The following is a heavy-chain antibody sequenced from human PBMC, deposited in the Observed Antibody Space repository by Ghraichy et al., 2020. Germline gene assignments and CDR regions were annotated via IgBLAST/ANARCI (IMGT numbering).Heavy chain of an antibody. CDR2: MNPNSGNT. CDR3: ARAINLGATRLGGIGY. J-gene: IGHJ4*02. V-gene: IGHV1-8*01. Sequence: ASVKVSCKASGYTFTSYDINWVRQATGQGLEWMGWMNPNSGNTGYAQKFQGRVTMTRNTSISTAYMELSSLRSEDTAVYYCARAINLGATRLGGIGYWGQGTLVTVSS. D-gene: IGHD1-26*01. CDR1: GYTFTSYD.